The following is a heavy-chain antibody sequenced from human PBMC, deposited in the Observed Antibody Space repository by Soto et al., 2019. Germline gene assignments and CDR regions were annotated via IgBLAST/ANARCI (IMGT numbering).Heavy chain of an antibody. Sequence: PSETLSLTCTVSGGSIRGFYWSWIRQPPGKGLEWIGYMYYSGFGDYNPSLKSRITISVDTSKNQLSLKMTSVTAADTAVYYCARHGLLGAAGESNLLDYWGHGTLVTVS. D-gene: IGHD6-13*01. CDR3: ARHGLLGAAGESNLLDY. CDR1: GGSIRGFY. V-gene: IGHV4-59*08. J-gene: IGHJ4*01. CDR2: MYYSGFG.